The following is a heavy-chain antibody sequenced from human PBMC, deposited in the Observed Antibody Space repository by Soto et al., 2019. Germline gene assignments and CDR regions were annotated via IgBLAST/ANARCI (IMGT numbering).Heavy chain of an antibody. CDR3: ARGGFVEWLTGGTYWFDY. D-gene: IGHD3-3*01. J-gene: IGHJ4*02. V-gene: IGHV3-21*06. CDR2: IISSSSYI. CDR1: GFTFSSYS. Sequence: EEQLVESGGGLVKPGGSLRLSCAASGFTFSSYSMNWVRQAPGKGLEWVSSIISSSSYIYYADSVKGRFIISRDNAKYSLYLQMNSLRAEDTAVYYCARGGFVEWLTGGTYWFDYWGQGTLVTVSS.